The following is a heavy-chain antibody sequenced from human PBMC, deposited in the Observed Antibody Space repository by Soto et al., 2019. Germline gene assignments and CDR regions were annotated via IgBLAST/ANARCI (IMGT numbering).Heavy chain of an antibody. Sequence: SETLSLTCTVSGASIRSTDYYWSWIRQAPGKGLEWIGYVYYTGSTYYNPSPMSRLTISVDTSKNQFSLKLTSVTAAETAVYYCVRTAREGAVAPHWFDRWGQGTQVTVSS. D-gene: IGHD2-21*02. CDR1: GASIRSTDYY. CDR2: VYYTGST. V-gene: IGHV4-30-4*01. J-gene: IGHJ5*02. CDR3: VRTAREGAVAPHWFDR.